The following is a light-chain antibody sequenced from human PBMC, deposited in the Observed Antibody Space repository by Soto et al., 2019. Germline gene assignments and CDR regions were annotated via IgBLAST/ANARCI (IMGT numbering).Light chain of an antibody. CDR1: QSVTTY. V-gene: IGKV3-11*01. CDR2: VAS. Sequence: EIVLTQSPATLSSSPGERATLSCRASQSVTTYLDWYQQKPGQAPRLLIYVASNRATGIPARFSVSGSATDFTLTISSLEPEDFAVYYCQHRNNWPPGAACGGGTKVEIK. J-gene: IGKJ4*02. CDR3: QHRNNWPPGAA.